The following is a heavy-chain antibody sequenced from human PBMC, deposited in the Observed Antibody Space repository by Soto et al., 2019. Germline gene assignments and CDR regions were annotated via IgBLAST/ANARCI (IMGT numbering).Heavy chain of an antibody. D-gene: IGHD1-7*01. J-gene: IGHJ2*01. CDR2: IAISGDT. V-gene: IGHV3-13*01. Sequence: EVQLVESGEGLVQPGGSLRLSCAASGFTFSDYDIHWVRQAAGKGLEWVSGIAISGDTNYAGSVTGRFTISRENARNSVYLQMNSLRAGDTAVYYCARERGTTGIWYFDLWGRGTLVTVSS. CDR3: ARERGTTGIWYFDL. CDR1: GFTFSDYD.